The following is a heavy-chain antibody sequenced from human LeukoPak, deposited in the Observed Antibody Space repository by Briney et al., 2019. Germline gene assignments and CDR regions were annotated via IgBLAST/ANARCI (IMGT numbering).Heavy chain of an antibody. V-gene: IGHV4-4*07. D-gene: IGHD1-26*01. CDR1: GGSISSYY. CDR2: IYTSGST. Sequence: SETLSLTCTVSGGSISSYYWSWIRQPAGKGLEWIGRIYTSGSTNYNPSLKSRVTMSVDTSKNQFSLKLSSVTAADTAVYYCARDPYSGSYFRIRAFDIWGQGTMVTVSS. J-gene: IGHJ3*02. CDR3: ARDPYSGSYFRIRAFDI.